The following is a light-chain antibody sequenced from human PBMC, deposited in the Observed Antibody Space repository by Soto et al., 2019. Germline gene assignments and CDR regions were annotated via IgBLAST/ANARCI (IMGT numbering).Light chain of an antibody. CDR3: QQYNSHSPWT. V-gene: IGKV1-5*03. Sequence: DIQMTQSPSTLSASVGDRVTITCRASQSVSTWLAWYQQKPGKAPQVLISMPSTLESGVPSRFSGSGSGTEFTLTISSLQPDDFSTYYCQQYNSHSPWTFGQGTKVEIK. CDR2: MPS. CDR1: QSVSTW. J-gene: IGKJ1*01.